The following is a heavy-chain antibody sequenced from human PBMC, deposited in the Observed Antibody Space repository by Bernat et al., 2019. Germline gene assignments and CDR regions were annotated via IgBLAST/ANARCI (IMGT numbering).Heavy chain of an antibody. CDR3: ASAPNPNYFDF. CDR2: ISYTGNT. CDR1: GGFISSHY. V-gene: IGHV4-59*11. J-gene: IGHJ4*02. Sequence: QVQLRESGPGLVKPSETLSLTCTVSGGFISSHYWSWIRQAPGKGLEFIGHISYTGNTNYNPSLSSRVIISLYMSKSQFSLRLNSVTAADTAIYYCASAPNPNYFDFWGQGTLVTVSS. D-gene: IGHD1-14*01.